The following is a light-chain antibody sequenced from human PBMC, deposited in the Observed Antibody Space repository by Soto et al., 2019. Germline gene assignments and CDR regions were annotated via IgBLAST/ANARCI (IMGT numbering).Light chain of an antibody. V-gene: IGLV2-14*01. CDR2: EVS. CDR3: TSFTSSTTYV. J-gene: IGLJ1*01. Sequence: QSVLTQPASVSGSPGQSLTISCTGTSSDVGGYNYVCWYQHHPGKAPTLIISEVSNRPSGVSDHFSGSKSGNTASLTISGLQPEDEADYYCTSFTSSTTYVFGTGTKVTVL. CDR1: SSDVGGYNY.